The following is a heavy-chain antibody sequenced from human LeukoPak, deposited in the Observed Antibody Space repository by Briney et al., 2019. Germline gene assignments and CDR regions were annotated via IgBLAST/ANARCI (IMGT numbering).Heavy chain of an antibody. D-gene: IGHD6-19*01. Sequence: SETLSLTCAVYGGSFSGYYWSWIRQPPGKGLEWIGEINHSGSTNYNPSLKSRVTISVDTSKNQFSLKLSSVTAADTAVYYCASSVAGTRSYYFDYWGQGTLVTVS. J-gene: IGHJ4*02. CDR1: GGSFSGYY. V-gene: IGHV4-34*01. CDR2: INHSGST. CDR3: ASSVAGTRSYYFDY.